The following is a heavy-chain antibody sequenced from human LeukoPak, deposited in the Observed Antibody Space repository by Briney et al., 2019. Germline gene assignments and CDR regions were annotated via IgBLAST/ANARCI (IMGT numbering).Heavy chain of an antibody. CDR1: GFTFNTYT. D-gene: IGHD5-24*01. V-gene: IGHV3-21*04. J-gene: IGHJ5*01. CDR3: AKDDNWLQFES. CDR2: ITASSTAI. Sequence: GGSLRLSCAASGFTFNTYTMNWVRQAPGKGLEWVSSITASSTAIYSADSVKGRFTISRDNSKNTLYLQMNSLRAEDTAVYYCAKDDNWLQFESWGQGTLVTVSS.